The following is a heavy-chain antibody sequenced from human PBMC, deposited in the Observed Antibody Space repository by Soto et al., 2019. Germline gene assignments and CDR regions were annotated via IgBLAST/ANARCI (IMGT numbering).Heavy chain of an antibody. CDR3: ASLGGVTTGEYYYYMAV. D-gene: IGHD4-17*01. V-gene: IGHV3-66*01. J-gene: IGHJ6*03. Sequence: GGSLRLSCAASGFTVSSNYMSWVRQAPGKGLEWVSVIYSGGSTYYADSVKGRFTISRDNSKNTLYLQMNSLRAEDTAVYYCASLGGVTTGEYYYYMAVWGKGTTVTVSS. CDR1: GFTVSSNY. CDR2: IYSGGST.